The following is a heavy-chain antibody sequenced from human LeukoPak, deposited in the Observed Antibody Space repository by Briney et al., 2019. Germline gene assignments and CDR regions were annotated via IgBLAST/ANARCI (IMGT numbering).Heavy chain of an antibody. CDR2: ISAYNGNT. D-gene: IGHD1-20*01. J-gene: IGHJ4*02. CDR1: GYTFTSYG. V-gene: IGHV1-18*01. Sequence: ASVKVSCKASGYTFTSYGISWVRRAPGQGLEWMGWISAYNGNTNYAQKLQGRVTMTTDTSTSTAYMELRSLRSDDTAVYYCARVGLREYNWNDGEDYWGQGTLVTVSS. CDR3: ARVGLREYNWNDGEDY.